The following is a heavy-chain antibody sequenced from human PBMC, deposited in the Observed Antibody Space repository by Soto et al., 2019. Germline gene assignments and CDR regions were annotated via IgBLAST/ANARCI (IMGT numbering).Heavy chain of an antibody. CDR1: GFTFSSYG. CDR3: ARPSRRYNWNYAVDY. Sequence: LRLSCAASGFTFSSYGMHWVRQAPGKGLEWVAVIWYDGSNKYYADSVKGRFTISRDNSKNTLYLQMNSLRAEDTAVYYCARPSRRYNWNYAVDYWGQGTLVTVSS. V-gene: IGHV3-33*01. CDR2: IWYDGSNK. D-gene: IGHD1-7*01. J-gene: IGHJ4*02.